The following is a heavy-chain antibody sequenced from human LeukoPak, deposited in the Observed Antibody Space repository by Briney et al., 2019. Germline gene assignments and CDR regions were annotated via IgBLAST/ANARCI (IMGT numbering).Heavy chain of an antibody. J-gene: IGHJ4*02. V-gene: IGHV4-39*01. Sequence: PSETLSLTCTVSGGSISSSSYYWGWIRQPPGKGLEWIGSIYYSGSTYYNPSLKSRVTISVDTSKNQFSLKLSSVTTADTAVYYCARLGPREIAARPDYWGQGTLVTVSS. D-gene: IGHD6-6*01. CDR2: IYYSGST. CDR3: ARLGPREIAARPDY. CDR1: GGSISSSSYY.